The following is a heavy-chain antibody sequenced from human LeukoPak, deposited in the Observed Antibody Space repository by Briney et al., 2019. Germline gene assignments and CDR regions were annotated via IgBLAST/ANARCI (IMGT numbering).Heavy chain of an antibody. J-gene: IGHJ4*02. CDR3: AKVRYSSSWRFDY. Sequence: GGSLRLPCAASGFTFSSYGMHWVRQAPGKGLEWVAVISYDGSNKYYADSVKGRFTISRDNSKNTLYLQMNSLRAEDTAVYYCAKVRYSSSWRFDYWGQGTLVTVSS. V-gene: IGHV3-30*18. D-gene: IGHD6-13*01. CDR1: GFTFSSYG. CDR2: ISYDGSNK.